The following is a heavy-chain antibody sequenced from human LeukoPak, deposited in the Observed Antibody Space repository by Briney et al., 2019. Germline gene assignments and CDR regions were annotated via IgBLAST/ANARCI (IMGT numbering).Heavy chain of an antibody. Sequence: PGGSLRLSCAASGFTFSDSWMTWVRQAPGKGLEWVANIDQDGSEEYYVDSVKCRFTISRDNAKNSVYLQMNSLRAEDTAVYYCARDRWTDYWGQGTLVTVSS. J-gene: IGHJ4*02. CDR2: IDQDGSEE. CDR3: ARDRWTDY. V-gene: IGHV3-7*01. D-gene: IGHD1-1*01. CDR1: GFTFSDSW.